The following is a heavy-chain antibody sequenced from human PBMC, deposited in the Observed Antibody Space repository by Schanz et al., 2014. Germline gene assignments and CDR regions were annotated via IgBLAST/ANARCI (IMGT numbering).Heavy chain of an antibody. V-gene: IGHV1-3*04. CDR2: INTGSGDT. J-gene: IGHJ4*02. CDR3: ARGIGGYGANNYFDY. D-gene: IGHD5-12*01. Sequence: QVHLVQSGAEVKRPGASVKVSCKASAYSFTSYSMHWVRQAPGQRLEWMGWINTGSGDTKYSQNFQGRVTITRDTSASTAYMELSSLRSEDTAVYSCARGIGGYGANNYFDYWGQGTLVTGSS. CDR1: AYSFTSYS.